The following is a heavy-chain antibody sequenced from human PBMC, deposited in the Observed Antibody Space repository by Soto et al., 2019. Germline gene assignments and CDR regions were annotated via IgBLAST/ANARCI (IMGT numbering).Heavy chain of an antibody. D-gene: IGHD7-27*01. V-gene: IGHV3-7*01. J-gene: IGHJ6*03. CDR1: XFTFSSYW. CDR2: IKQDGSEK. Sequence: EVQLVESGGGLVQPGGSLRLSCAASXFTFSSYWMSWVRQAPGKGLEWVANIKQDGSEKYYVDSVKGRFTISRDNAKNSLYLQMNSLRAEDTAVYYCARDGDPRHYYYYYYMDVWGKGTTVTFSS. CDR3: ARDGDPRHYYYYYYMDV.